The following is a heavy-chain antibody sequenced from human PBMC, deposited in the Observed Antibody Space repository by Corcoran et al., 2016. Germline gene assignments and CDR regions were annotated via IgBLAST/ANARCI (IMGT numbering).Heavy chain of an antibody. CDR3: ARGRTRLWFDP. CDR2: INHSGST. J-gene: IGHJ5*02. Sequence: QVQLQQWGAGLLKPWATLSLTCDVYGGSFSGYYMSWIRQPPGKGLEWIGEINHSGSTNYNPSLKRRVTISVDTSKNQFTLKLSSVTAAEPAVYYCARGRTRLWFDPWGQGTLVTVSS. CDR1: GGSFSGYY. V-gene: IGHV4-34*01.